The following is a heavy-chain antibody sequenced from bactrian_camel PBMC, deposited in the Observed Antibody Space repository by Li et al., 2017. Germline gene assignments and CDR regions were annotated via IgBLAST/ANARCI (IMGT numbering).Heavy chain of an antibody. J-gene: IGHJ4*01. V-gene: IGHV3S1*01. CDR1: AYTPTSVR. CDR2: IDTDGGAT. Sequence: QVQLVESGGGSVQAGGSLRLNCAFDAYTPTSVRMAWFRLAPGKDREGVASIDTDGGATYEDSVKGRFTISRDNVKNTLYLQMNNLKPEDTANYFCAYLYRCSLVAGLTNWAYYGHGTQVTVS. D-gene: IGHD2*01.